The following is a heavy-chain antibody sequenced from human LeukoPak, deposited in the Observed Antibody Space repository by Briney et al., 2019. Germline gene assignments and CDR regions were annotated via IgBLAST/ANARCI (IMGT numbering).Heavy chain of an antibody. CDR3: ARGDLLVVTATWAFDP. CDR1: DYSIISGYY. D-gene: IGHD2-21*02. Sequence: PSETLSLTCTVFDYSIISGYYWGWIRQPPGKGLEYIGSISHGGGTYCNPSLKSRLTISLDTSKNQFSLKLSSVTAADTAVYFCARGDLLVVTATWAFDPWGQGTLVTVSS. CDR2: ISHGGGT. V-gene: IGHV4-38-2*02. J-gene: IGHJ5*02.